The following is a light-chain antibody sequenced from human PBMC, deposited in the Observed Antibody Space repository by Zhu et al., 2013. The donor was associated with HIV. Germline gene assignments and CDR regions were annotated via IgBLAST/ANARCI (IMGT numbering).Light chain of an antibody. CDR1: SSNIGAGYD. CDR2: GNS. Sequence: QSVLTQPPSVSAAPGQKVTISCSGSSSNIGAGYDVHWYQQLPGTAPKLLIYGNSNRPSGVPDRFSGSKSGTSASLAITGLQAEDEADYYCQSYDSTLSGSGVFGGGTKLTVL. CDR3: QSYDSTLSGSGV. V-gene: IGLV1-40*01. J-gene: IGLJ2*01.